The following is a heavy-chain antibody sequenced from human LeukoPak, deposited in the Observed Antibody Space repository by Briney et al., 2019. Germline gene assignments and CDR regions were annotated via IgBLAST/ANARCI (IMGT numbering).Heavy chain of an antibody. D-gene: IGHD4-17*01. V-gene: IGHV3-30*02. J-gene: IGHJ4*02. CDR2: IRYDGNKK. CDR3: AKEIWPTVTTPGRTYFDY. Sequence: GGSLRLSCAASEFTFSRCGMHWVRQAPGKGLEWVAFIRYDGNKKYYADSVKGRFTISRDNSENTLYLQMNTLISEDTAMYYCAKEIWPTVTTPGRTYFDYWGQGALVTVSS. CDR1: EFTFSRCG.